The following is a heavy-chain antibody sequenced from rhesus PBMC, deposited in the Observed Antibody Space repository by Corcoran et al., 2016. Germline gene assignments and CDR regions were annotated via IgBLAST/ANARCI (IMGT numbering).Heavy chain of an antibody. V-gene: IGHV4S14*01. CDR3: ARVGSSWSEWDTVGTEWYFDL. CDR1: VSSISSGYY. Sequence: QVQLQESGPGLVKPSETLSLTCAVSVSSISSGYYCGWIRPPPGKGLEWVGSIYGSGGSNYLNPSLKSRVTLSVDTSKNQVSMKLSSVTAADTAVYYWARVGSSWSEWDTVGTEWYFDLWGPGTPITISS. D-gene: IGHD5-42*01. CDR2: IYGSGGSN. J-gene: IGHJ2*01.